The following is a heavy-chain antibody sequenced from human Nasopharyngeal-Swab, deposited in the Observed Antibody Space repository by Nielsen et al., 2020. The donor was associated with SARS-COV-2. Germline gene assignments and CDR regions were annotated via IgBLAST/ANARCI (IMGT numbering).Heavy chain of an antibody. V-gene: IGHV3-11*04. CDR2: ISSSGSTI. CDR3: ARTGGVLRFLEWLPNWFDP. CDR1: GFTFSDYY. J-gene: IGHJ5*02. Sequence: GEPLKISCAASGFTFSDYYMSWIRQAPGKGLEWVSYISSSGSTIYYADSVKGRFTISRDNAKNSLYLQMNSLRAEDTAVYYCARTGGVLRFLEWLPNWFDPWGQGTLVTVSS. D-gene: IGHD3-3*01.